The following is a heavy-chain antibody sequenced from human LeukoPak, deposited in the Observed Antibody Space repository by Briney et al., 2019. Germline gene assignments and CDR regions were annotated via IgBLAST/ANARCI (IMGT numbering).Heavy chain of an antibody. J-gene: IGHJ3*02. V-gene: IGHV3-30-3*01. CDR1: GFTLSSYA. CDR2: ISYDGSNE. D-gene: IGHD3-16*01. Sequence: GGSLRLSCAASGFTLSSYAMHWVRQAPGKGLEWVAVISYDGSNEYYADSVKGRFTISRDNSKNTLYLQMNSLRAEDTAVYYCARDWGAVGAFDIRGQGTMVTVSS. CDR3: ARDWGAVGAFDI.